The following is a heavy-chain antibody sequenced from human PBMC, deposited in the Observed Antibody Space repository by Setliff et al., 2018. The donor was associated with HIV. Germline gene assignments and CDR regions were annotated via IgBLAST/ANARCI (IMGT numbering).Heavy chain of an antibody. D-gene: IGHD3-16*01. Sequence: PSETLSLTCIVSGGSISSQYWSWIRQPAGKGLEWIGRVYSSGNTNYNPSFKSRVTMSVDTSKNQFSLNLNSVTAADTAVYYCARDDGGYNYAEAFDVWGQGTMVTVSS. CDR3: ARDDGGYNYAEAFDV. CDR2: VYSSGNT. J-gene: IGHJ3*01. V-gene: IGHV4-4*07. CDR1: GGSISSQY.